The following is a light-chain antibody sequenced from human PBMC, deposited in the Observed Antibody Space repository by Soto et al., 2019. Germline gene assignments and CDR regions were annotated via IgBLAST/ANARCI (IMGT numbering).Light chain of an antibody. CDR1: SSDVGSYNL. V-gene: IGLV2-23*02. CDR2: EVT. Sequence: QSVLTQPASVSGSPGQSITISCTGTSSDVGSYNLVSWYQQHPGKAPKLMIFEVTKRPSGVSNRFSGSKSGNTASLTISGLQAEDEADYYCCSYSDTSTWVFGGGTKLTVL. CDR3: CSYSDTSTWV. J-gene: IGLJ3*02.